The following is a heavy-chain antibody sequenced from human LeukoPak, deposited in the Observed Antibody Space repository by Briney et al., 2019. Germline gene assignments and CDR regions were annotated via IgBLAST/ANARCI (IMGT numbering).Heavy chain of an antibody. CDR1: GGSISSGYW. CDR2: IFHSGGT. D-gene: IGHD6-13*01. CDR3: ARNGAYSLDY. V-gene: IGHV4-4*02. Sequence: SETLSLTCAVCGGSISSGYWWSWVRQPPGKGLEWIGEIFHSGGTNYNPSLESRVTLSVDRSKNQFSLKLSSVTAADTAVYYCARNGAYSLDYWGQGILVTVSS. J-gene: IGHJ4*02.